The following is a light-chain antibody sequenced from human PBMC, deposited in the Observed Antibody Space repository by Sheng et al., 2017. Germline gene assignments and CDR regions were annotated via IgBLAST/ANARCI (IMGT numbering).Light chain of an antibody. CDR2: KAS. Sequence: IQMTQSPSTLFASVGDRVTITCRASQSINSWLAWFQQKPGKAPKLLIYKASSLQSGVPSRFSGSGSGTEFTLTISSLQPDDFAVYYCQQYNSYSRSFGQGTKLEIK. J-gene: IGKJ2*03. CDR1: QSINSW. CDR3: QQYNSYSRS. V-gene: IGKV1-5*03.